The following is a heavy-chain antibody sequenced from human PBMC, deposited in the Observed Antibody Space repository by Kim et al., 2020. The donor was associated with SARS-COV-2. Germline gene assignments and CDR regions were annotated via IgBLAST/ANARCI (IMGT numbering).Heavy chain of an antibody. CDR2: IYYSGST. Sequence: SETLSLTCTVSGGSISSSSYYWGWIRQPPGKGLEWIGSIYYSGSTYYNPSLKSRVTISVDTSKNQFSLKLSSVTAADTAVYYCARLGYSSGWYGGGVDYWGQGTLVTVSS. CDR3: ARLGYSSGWYGGGVDY. D-gene: IGHD6-19*01. J-gene: IGHJ4*02. CDR1: GGSISSSSYY. V-gene: IGHV4-39*01.